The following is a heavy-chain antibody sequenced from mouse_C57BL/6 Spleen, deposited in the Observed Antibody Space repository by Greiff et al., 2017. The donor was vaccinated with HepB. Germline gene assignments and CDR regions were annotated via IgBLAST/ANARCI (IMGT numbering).Heavy chain of an antibody. D-gene: IGHD2-2*01. Sequence: VQLQQSGPELVKPGASVKISCKASGYTFTDYYMNWVKQSHGKSLEWIGDINPNNGGTSYNQKFKGKATLTVDKSSSTAYMELRSLTSEDSAVYYCARVLYGSNFDVWGTGTTVTVSS. CDR1: GYTFTDYY. CDR3: ARVLYGSNFDV. V-gene: IGHV1-26*01. J-gene: IGHJ1*03. CDR2: INPNNGGT.